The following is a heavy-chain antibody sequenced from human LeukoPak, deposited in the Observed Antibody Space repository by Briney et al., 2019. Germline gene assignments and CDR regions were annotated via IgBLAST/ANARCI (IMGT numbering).Heavy chain of an antibody. CDR3: ARSSYSSSSSV. J-gene: IGHJ3*01. V-gene: IGHV3-33*01. CDR1: GFTFSSYG. CDR2: IWYDGSNK. Sequence: GGSLRLSCAASGFTFSSYGMHWVRQAPGKGLEWVAVIWYDGSNKYYADSVKGRFTISGDNSKNTLYLQMNSLRAEDTAVYYCARSSYSSSSSVWGQGTMVTVSS. D-gene: IGHD6-6*01.